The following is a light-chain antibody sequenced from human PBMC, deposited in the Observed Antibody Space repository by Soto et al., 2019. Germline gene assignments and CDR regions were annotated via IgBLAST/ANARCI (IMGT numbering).Light chain of an antibody. CDR2: EDN. V-gene: IGLV6-57*01. CDR3: QSYDSSNQGVV. J-gene: IGLJ2*01. CDR1: SGSIASNY. Sequence: NFMLTQPHSVSESPGKTVTISCTRSSGSIASNYVQWYQQRPGSSPTTVIYEDNQRPSGVPDQFSGSIDSSSNSASLTISGLKTEDEADYYCQSYDSSNQGVVFGGGTKLTVL.